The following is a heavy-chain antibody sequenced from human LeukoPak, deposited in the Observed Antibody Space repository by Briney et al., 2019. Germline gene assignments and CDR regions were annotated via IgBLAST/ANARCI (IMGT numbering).Heavy chain of an antibody. CDR2: IYYSGST. CDR3: ARATPTAYYDSSGYVTGY. CDR1: GGSISSSSYY. D-gene: IGHD3-22*01. Sequence: PSETLSLTCTVSGGSISSSSYYWGWIRQPPGKGLEWIGSIYYSGSTYYNPSLKSRVTISVDTSKNQFSLKLSSVTAADTAVYYCARATPTAYYDSSGYVTGYWGQGTLVTVSS. J-gene: IGHJ4*02. V-gene: IGHV4-39*07.